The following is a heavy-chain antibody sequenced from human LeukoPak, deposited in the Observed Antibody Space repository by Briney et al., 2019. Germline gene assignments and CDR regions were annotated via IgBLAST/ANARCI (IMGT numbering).Heavy chain of an antibody. D-gene: IGHD6-13*01. Sequence: SVKVSCKASGITFSSYTISWVPQAPGQRLELMGRIIPILGIANYAQKFQGRVTITADKSTSTAYMELSSLRSEDTAVYYCATHSRPLLGTRYMDVWGKGNTVTVSS. CDR1: GITFSSYT. CDR2: IIPILGIA. J-gene: IGHJ6*03. V-gene: IGHV1-69*02. CDR3: ATHSRPLLGTRYMDV.